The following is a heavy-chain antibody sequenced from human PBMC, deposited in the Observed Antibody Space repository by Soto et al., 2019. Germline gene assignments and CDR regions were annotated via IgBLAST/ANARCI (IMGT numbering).Heavy chain of an antibody. CDR2: IYHSGKT. Sequence: PPETLSLTCSLSGASITSTTYFLAWIRQPPAKGLEWFGSIYHSGKTHYNPSLKSRTTISVDRSRNQFSLQVSSVTAADTAVYYSAKNLPRTGSFDYWGQGTVVTVS. CDR3: AKNLPRTGSFDY. V-gene: IGHV4-39*01. CDR1: GASITSTTYF. D-gene: IGHD2-15*01. J-gene: IGHJ4*02.